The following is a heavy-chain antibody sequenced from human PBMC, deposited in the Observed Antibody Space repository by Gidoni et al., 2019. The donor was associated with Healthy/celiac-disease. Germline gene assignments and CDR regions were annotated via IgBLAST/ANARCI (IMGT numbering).Heavy chain of an antibody. CDR3: AREGAVAASGWFDP. J-gene: IGHJ5*02. Sequence: QVQLQESGPGLVKPSETLSLTCPVSGGSLSSYYWRWIRQPPGKGLEWIGYIYYSGSTNYNPSLKSRVTISVDTSKNQFSLKLSSVTAADTAVYYCAREGAVAASGWFDPWGQGTLVTVSS. D-gene: IGHD6-19*01. CDR2: IYYSGST. CDR1: GGSLSSYY. V-gene: IGHV4-59*01.